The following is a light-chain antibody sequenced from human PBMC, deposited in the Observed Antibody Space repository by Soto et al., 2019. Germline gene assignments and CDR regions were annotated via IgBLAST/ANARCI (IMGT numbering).Light chain of an antibody. CDR2: DTS. CDR3: QQYDNLGIT. J-gene: IGKJ5*01. CDR1: QSISSY. V-gene: IGKV1-33*01. Sequence: DIQMTQSPSSLSASVGDRVTITCRASQSISSYLNWYQQKPEKAPKLLIYDTSNLEEGVPSRFSGSGSGTDFTFTISSLQPEDIGTYYCQQYDNLGITFGQGTRLEIK.